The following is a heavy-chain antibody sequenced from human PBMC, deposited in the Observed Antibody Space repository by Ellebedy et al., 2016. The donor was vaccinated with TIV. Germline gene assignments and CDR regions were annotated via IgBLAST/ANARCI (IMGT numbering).Heavy chain of an antibody. V-gene: IGHV1-2*02. CDR1: GYTLTGYY. CDR2: INPKSGAT. CDR3: ARGACRGHSGHDCPITAVLAGPEFDY. Sequence: AASVKVSCKTSGYTLTGYYIHWVRQAPGQGLEWMGWINPKSGATDFAHKFQDRVTLTRDKSINTAHMELSRLRLDDTAVYYCARGACRGHSGHDCPITAVLAGPEFDYWGQGTLVIVSS. D-gene: IGHD5-12*01. J-gene: IGHJ4*02.